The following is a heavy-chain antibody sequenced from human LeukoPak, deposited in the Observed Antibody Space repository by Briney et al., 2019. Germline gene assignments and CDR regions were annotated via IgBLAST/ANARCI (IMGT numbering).Heavy chain of an antibody. CDR2: ISYDGSNK. V-gene: IGHV3-30*18. Sequence: GRSLRLSCAASGFTFSSYGMHWVRQAPGKGLEWVAVISYDGSNKYYADSVKGRFTISRDNSKNTLYLQMNGLRAEDTAVYYCAKDSSGWNNWFDPWGQGTLVTVSS. CDR1: GFTFSSYG. CDR3: AKDSSGWNNWFDP. D-gene: IGHD6-19*01. J-gene: IGHJ5*02.